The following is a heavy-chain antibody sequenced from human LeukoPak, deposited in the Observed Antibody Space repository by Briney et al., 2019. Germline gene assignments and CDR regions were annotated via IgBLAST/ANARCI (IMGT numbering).Heavy chain of an antibody. CDR2: IYTSGST. CDR1: GGSISSYY. V-gene: IGHV4-4*07. J-gene: IGHJ3*02. D-gene: IGHD6-13*01. CDR3: ARADYSSSWYAFDI. Sequence: SQTLSLTCTVSGGSISSYYWSWIRQPAGKGLEWIGRIYTSGSTNYNPSLKSRVTMSVDTSKNQFSLKLSSVTAADTAVYYCARADYSSSWYAFDIWGQGTMVTVSS.